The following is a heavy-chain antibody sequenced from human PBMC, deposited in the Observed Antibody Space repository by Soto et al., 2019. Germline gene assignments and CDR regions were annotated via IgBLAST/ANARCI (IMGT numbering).Heavy chain of an antibody. CDR2: IYYSGST. CDR3: ARLYYIAAAGPPFDY. J-gene: IGHJ4*02. CDR1: GGSMSSSSYY. D-gene: IGHD6-13*01. V-gene: IGHV4-39*01. Sequence: QLQLQESGPGLVKPSETLSLTCTVSGGSMSSSSYYWGGIRQPPGKGLEWIGSIYYSGSTYYNPSLNSRVTISVDTSKNPFSLKLSSVTAADTAVYYGARLYYIAAAGPPFDYWGQGTLVTVSS.